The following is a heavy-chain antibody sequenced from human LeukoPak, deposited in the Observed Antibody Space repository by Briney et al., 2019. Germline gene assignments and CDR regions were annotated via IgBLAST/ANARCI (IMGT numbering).Heavy chain of an antibody. D-gene: IGHD6-13*01. CDR2: IYYSGST. V-gene: IGHV4-39*07. J-gene: IGHJ5*02. CDR3: ARYKRGQQLVRQMYNWFDP. CDR1: GGSISSSSYY. Sequence: KSSETLSLTCTVSGGSISSSSYYWGWIHQPPGKGLEWIGSIYYSGSTYYNPSLKSRVTISVDTSKNQFSLKLSSVTAADTAVYYCARYKRGQQLVRQMYNWFDPWGQGTLVTVSS.